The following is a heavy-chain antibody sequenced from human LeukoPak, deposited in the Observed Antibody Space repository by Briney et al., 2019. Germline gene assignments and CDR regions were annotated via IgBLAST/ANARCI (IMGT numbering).Heavy chain of an antibody. CDR2: IYYSGST. J-gene: IGHJ3*02. V-gene: IGHV4-59*01. CDR1: GGSISSYY. D-gene: IGHD3-22*01. CDR3: ARVYYYDSSGYYVGAFDI. Sequence: SETLSLTCTVSGGSISSYYWSWVRQPPGKGLEWIGYIYYSGSTNYNPSLKRRGTISVDTSKNQFSLKLSSVTAADTAVYYCARVYYYDSSGYYVGAFDIWGQGTMVTVSS.